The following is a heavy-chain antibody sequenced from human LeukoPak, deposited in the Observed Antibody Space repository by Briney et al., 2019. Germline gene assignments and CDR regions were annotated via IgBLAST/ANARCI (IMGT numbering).Heavy chain of an antibody. J-gene: IGHJ5*02. Sequence: GASVKVSCKASGYTFTGYYMHWVRQAPGQGLEWMGWINTNTGNPTYAQGFTGRFVFSLDTPVSTAYLQISSLKAEDTAVYYCARDLVLMVYAIPNNWFDPWGQGTLVTVSS. CDR2: INTNTGNP. V-gene: IGHV7-4-1*02. CDR3: ARDLVLMVYAIPNNWFDP. D-gene: IGHD2-8*01. CDR1: GYTFTGYY.